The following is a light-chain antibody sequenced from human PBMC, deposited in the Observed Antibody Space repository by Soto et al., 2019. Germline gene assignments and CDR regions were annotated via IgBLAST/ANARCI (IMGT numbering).Light chain of an antibody. CDR2: DAS. J-gene: IGKJ2*01. CDR1: QDISNY. CDR3: QQYDNLPYT. V-gene: IGKV1-33*01. Sequence: DIQMTQSPSSLSASVGDRVTITCQASQDISNYLYWYQQKPGKAPKLLIYDASYLETGVPSRFSGSGSGTDFTFTISSLQPEDIATYYCQQYDNLPYTFGQGTKLEIK.